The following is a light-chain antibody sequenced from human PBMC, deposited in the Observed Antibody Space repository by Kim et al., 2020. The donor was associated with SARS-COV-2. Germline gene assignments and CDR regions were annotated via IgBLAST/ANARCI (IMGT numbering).Light chain of an antibody. J-gene: IGLJ1*01. CDR3: SSYAGSDNLV. CDR2: EVS. V-gene: IGLV2-8*01. CDR1: SSDVGGYNY. Sequence: QSVTISCTGSSSDVGGYNYVSWYQQHPGKAPNLMIYEVSKRPSGVPDRFSGSKSGNTASLTVSGLQAEDEADYYCSSYAGSDNLVFGTGTKVTVL.